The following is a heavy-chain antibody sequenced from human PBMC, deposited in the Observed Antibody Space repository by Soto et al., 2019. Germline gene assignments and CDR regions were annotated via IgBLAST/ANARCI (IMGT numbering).Heavy chain of an antibody. CDR1: GGTFSSYT. J-gene: IGHJ4*02. CDR2: MNPNSGNT. V-gene: IGHV1-8*02. Sequence: ASVTVSCKASGGTFSSYTISWVRQAPGQGLEWMGWMNPNSGNTGYAQKFQGRVTMTRNTSISTAYMELSSLRSEDTAVYYCARTLYGDNVDYWGQGTLVTVSS. CDR3: ARTLYGDNVDY. D-gene: IGHD4-17*01.